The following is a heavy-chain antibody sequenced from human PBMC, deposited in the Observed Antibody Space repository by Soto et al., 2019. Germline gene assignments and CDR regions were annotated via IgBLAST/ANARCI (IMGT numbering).Heavy chain of an antibody. CDR1: GYTFTSYG. CDR2: ISAYNGNT. V-gene: IGHV1-18*01. Sequence: GASVKVSCKASGYTFTSYGISWVRQAPGQGLEWMGWISAYNGNTNYAQKLQGRVTMTTDTSTSTAYMELRSLRSDDTAVYYCARQGKNYDFWSGYYETYYYYYGMDVWGQGTTVTV. CDR3: ARQGKNYDFWSGYYETYYYYYGMDV. J-gene: IGHJ6*02. D-gene: IGHD3-3*01.